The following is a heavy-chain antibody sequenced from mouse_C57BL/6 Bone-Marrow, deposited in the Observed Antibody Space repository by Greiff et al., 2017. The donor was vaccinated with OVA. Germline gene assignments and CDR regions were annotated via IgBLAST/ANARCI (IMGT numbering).Heavy chain of an antibody. CDR1: GYSFTGYF. CDR2: INPYNGDT. J-gene: IGHJ2*01. D-gene: IGHD2-3*01. CDR3: ARGGYDGYCVDY. Sequence: VQLQQSGPELVKPGDSVKISCKASGYSFTGYFMNWVMQSHGKSLEWIGRINPYNGDTFYNQKFKGKATLTVDKSSSTAHMEIRSLTSEDAAVYYCARGGYDGYCVDYWGQGTTLTVSS. V-gene: IGHV1-20*01.